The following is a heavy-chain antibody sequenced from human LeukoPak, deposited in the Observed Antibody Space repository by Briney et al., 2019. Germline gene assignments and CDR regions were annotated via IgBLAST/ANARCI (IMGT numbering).Heavy chain of an antibody. CDR2: INPILGIA. CDR1: GGTFSSYA. V-gene: IGHV1-69*04. J-gene: IGHJ4*02. CDR3: ARDGGIAAADDY. D-gene: IGHD6-13*01. Sequence: ASVKVSCKASGGTFSSYAISWVRQAPGQGLEWMGRINPILGIANYAQKFQGRVTITADKSTSTAYMELSSLRSEDTAVYYCARDGGIAAADDYWGQGTLVTVSS.